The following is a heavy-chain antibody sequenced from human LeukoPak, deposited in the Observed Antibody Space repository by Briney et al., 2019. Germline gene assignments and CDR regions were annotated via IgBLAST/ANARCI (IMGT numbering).Heavy chain of an antibody. CDR2: ISSSSSSI. J-gene: IGHJ4*02. V-gene: IGHV3-21*01. CDR3: ARDQGENYDSSGYYPY. CDR1: GFTFSSYS. D-gene: IGHD3-22*01. Sequence: PGGSLRLSCAASGFTFSSYSMNWVRQAPGKGLEWVSLISSSSSSIFYAGSVKGRYTISRDSAKSSLYLQMNSLRAEDTAVYYCARDQGENYDSSGYYPYWGQGTLVTVSS.